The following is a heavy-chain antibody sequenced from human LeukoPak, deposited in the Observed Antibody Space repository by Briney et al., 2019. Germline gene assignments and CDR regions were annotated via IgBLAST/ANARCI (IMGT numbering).Heavy chain of an antibody. CDR1: GFTFSSYG. CDR3: ARSSRDGYNLIDYMDV. V-gene: IGHV3-30*02. J-gene: IGHJ6*03. D-gene: IGHD5-24*01. CDR2: IRYDGSNK. Sequence: GGSLRLSCAASGFTFSSYGMHWVRQAPGKGREWVAFIRYDGSNKYYADSVKGRFTISRDNSKNPLYLQMNSLRAEDTAVYYCARSSRDGYNLIDYMDVWGQGTTVTVSS.